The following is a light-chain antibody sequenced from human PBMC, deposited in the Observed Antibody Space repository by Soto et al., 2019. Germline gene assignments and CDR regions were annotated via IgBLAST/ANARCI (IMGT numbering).Light chain of an antibody. J-gene: IGKJ1*01. Sequence: DIQMTQSPSSLSASVGVRVTITCRASRGINNDLAWYQQKPGKGPSLLIYAASTLHSGVPSRFSGSGSGTDFTLTISSLQPEDVATYFCQKYNSAPWTFGQGTKVEIK. V-gene: IGKV1-27*01. CDR1: RGINND. CDR2: AAS. CDR3: QKYNSAPWT.